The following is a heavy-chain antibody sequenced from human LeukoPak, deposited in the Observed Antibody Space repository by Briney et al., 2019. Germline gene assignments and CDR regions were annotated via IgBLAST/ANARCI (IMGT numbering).Heavy chain of an antibody. Sequence: GGSLRLSCAASGFTFSTYWMSWVRQAPGKGLEWVANIKQDGSEKYYLDSVKGRFTISRDNAENSLYLQMNSLRAEDTAVYYCASVMTTVTPFDYWGQGTLVTVSS. CDR2: IKQDGSEK. CDR1: GFTFSTYW. V-gene: IGHV3-7*03. D-gene: IGHD4-17*01. CDR3: ASVMTTVTPFDY. J-gene: IGHJ4*02.